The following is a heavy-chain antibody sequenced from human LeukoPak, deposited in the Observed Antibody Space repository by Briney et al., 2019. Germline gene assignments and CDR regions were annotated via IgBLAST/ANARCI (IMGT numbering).Heavy chain of an antibody. CDR3: ARGYSSGSPDY. Sequence: SETLSLTCTVSGGSISRGGYYWSWIRQHPGKGLEWIGYIYYSGGAYYNPSLKSRVTISVDTSKNQFSLKLSSVTAADTAVYYCARGYSSGSPDYWGQGTLVTVSS. CDR2: IYYSGGA. V-gene: IGHV4-31*03. J-gene: IGHJ4*02. CDR1: GGSISRGGYY. D-gene: IGHD6-19*01.